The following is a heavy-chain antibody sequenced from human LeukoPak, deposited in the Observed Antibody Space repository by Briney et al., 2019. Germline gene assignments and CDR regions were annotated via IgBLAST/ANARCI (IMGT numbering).Heavy chain of an antibody. V-gene: IGHV3-21*01. J-gene: IGHJ4*02. Sequence: GGSLRLSCAASGFTFSSYSMNWVRQAPGKGLEWVSSISSSSSYIYYADSVKGRFTISRDNAKNSLYLQMNSLRAEDTAVYYCAKDRTSDYGDYVYWGQGTLVTVSS. D-gene: IGHD4-17*01. CDR2: ISSSSSYI. CDR3: AKDRTSDYGDYVY. CDR1: GFTFSSYS.